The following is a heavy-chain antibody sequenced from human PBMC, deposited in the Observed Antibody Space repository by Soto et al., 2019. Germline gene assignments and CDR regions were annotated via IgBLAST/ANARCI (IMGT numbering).Heavy chain of an antibody. D-gene: IGHD5-12*01. J-gene: IGHJ5*02. Sequence: SETLSLTYTVSGSAISSYDWSWIRQPPGKGLEWIGYIYYSGSTNYNPSLKSRVTISVDTSKNQFSLKLSSVTAADTAVYYCARGVNVEMATITGLRFDPWGQGTLVTVS. V-gene: IGHV4-59*01. CDR1: GSAISSYD. CDR3: ARGVNVEMATITGLRFDP. CDR2: IYYSGST.